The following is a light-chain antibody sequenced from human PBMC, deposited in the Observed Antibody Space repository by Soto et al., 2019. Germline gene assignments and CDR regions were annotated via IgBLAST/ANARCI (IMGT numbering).Light chain of an antibody. V-gene: IGKV3-20*01. CDR1: QTVGSNY. J-gene: IGKJ1*01. CDR2: DAS. CDR3: PQYASSPLT. Sequence: EIVLTQSPGTLSLSPGERATLSCRASQTVGSNYLAWYQQKPGQAPRLLIYDASSRATGIPDRFSGSGSGTDFTLTFSRLEPEDFAVYSCPQYASSPLTFGQGTKVEIK.